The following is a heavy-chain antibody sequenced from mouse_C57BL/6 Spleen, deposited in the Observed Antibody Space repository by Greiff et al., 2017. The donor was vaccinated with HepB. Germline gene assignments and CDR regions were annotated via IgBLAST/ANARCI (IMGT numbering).Heavy chain of an antibody. CDR3: ARWGHYFGSSSLAMDY. V-gene: IGHV1-80*01. D-gene: IGHD1-1*01. Sequence: VQLQQSGAELVKPGASVKISCKASGYAFSSYWMNWVKQRPGKGLEWIGQIYPGDGDTNYNGKFKGKATLTADKSSSTAYMQLSSLTSEDSAVYVCARWGHYFGSSSLAMDYWGQGTSVTVSS. J-gene: IGHJ4*01. CDR1: GYAFSSYW. CDR2: IYPGDGDT.